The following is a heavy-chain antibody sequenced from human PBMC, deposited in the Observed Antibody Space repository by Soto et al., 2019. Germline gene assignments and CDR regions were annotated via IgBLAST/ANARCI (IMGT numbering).Heavy chain of an antibody. CDR3: AADPHYSNYDNWFDP. CDR1: WFTLSSSS. Sequence: GAPVKVSRKGSWFTLSSSSFQWGRQGPGQRLEWIGWIVVGSGNTNYAQKFQERVTITRDMSTSTAYMELSSLRSEDTAVYYCAADPHYSNYDNWFDPWGQGTLVTVS. V-gene: IGHV1-58*01. CDR2: IVVGSGNT. J-gene: IGHJ5*02. D-gene: IGHD4-4*01.